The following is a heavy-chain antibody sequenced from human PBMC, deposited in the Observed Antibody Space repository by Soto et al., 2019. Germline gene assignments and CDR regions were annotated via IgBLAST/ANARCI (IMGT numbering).Heavy chain of an antibody. V-gene: IGHV3-43*01. J-gene: IGHJ4*02. CDR3: AKDEAYYFDH. CDR1: GFDFEDYT. Sequence: GGSLRLSCVASGFDFEDYTMHWVHQAPGKGLECVSRISYDGEDTFYADSVRGRFTMSRDNSRNSLFLLMNNLTPEDSAVYYCAKDEAYYFDHWGQGTLVTVSS. CDR2: ISYDGEDT.